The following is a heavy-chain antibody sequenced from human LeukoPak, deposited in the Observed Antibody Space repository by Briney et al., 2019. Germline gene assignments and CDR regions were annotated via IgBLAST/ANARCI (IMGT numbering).Heavy chain of an antibody. V-gene: IGHV3-23*01. J-gene: IGHJ6*03. Sequence: GGSLRLSCAASGFTVSSNYMSWVRQAPGKGLEWISAISGSGGSTYYADSVKGRFTISRDNSKNTLYLQMNSLRAEDTAVYYCAKNGGYCSSTSCYTSGSPLYYYYYYMDVWGKGTTVTVSS. D-gene: IGHD2-2*02. CDR2: ISGSGGST. CDR1: GFTVSSNY. CDR3: AKNGGYCSSTSCYTSGSPLYYYYYYMDV.